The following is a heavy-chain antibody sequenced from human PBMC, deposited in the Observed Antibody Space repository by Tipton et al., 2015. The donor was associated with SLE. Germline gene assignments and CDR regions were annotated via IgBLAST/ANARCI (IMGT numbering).Heavy chain of an antibody. V-gene: IGHV4-61*05. CDR2: ISDGGGT. Sequence: LRLSCTVSGGSISTHGYNWGWIRQPPGKGLEWIGYISDGGGTNYNPSLKSRVTISVDPAKNQFSLRLTSVTAADTAVYYCARGMVTWRGAILGVDVWGQGTTVNASS. D-gene: IGHD2-21*02. J-gene: IGHJ6*02. CDR3: ARGMVTWRGAILGVDV. CDR1: GGSISTHGYN.